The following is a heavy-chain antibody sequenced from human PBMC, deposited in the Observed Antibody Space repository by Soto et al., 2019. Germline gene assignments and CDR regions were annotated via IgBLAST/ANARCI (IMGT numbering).Heavy chain of an antibody. CDR1: GGTFSSYT. J-gene: IGHJ6*02. CDR2: IIPILGIA. V-gene: IGHV1-69*02. Sequence: QVQLVQSGAEVKKPGSSVKVSCKASGGTFSSYTISWVRQAPGQGLEWMGRIIPILGIANYAQKFQGRVTITADKSTSTAYMELSSLRSDDTAVYYCATGGRYGDYYYYGMDVWGQGTTVTVSS. D-gene: IGHD4-17*01. CDR3: ATGGRYGDYYYYGMDV.